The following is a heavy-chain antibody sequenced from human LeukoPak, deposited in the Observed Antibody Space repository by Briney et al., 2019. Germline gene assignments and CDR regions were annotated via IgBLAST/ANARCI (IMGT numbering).Heavy chain of an antibody. D-gene: IGHD5-18*01. CDR3: ARYTSMVAFHAHGFDI. V-gene: IGHV1-46*01. CDR1: GYTFTSYY. Sequence: ASVKVSCKASGYTFTSYYMHWVRQAPGQGLEWMGIINPSGGSTSYAQKFQGRVTMTRDTSTSTVYMELSSLRSADTAVYYCARYTSMVAFHAHGFDIWGQGTMVTVSS. J-gene: IGHJ3*02. CDR2: INPSGGST.